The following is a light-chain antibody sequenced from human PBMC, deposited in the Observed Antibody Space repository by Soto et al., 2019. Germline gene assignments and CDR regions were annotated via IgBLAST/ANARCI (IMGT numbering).Light chain of an antibody. CDR1: RTDVDGYDY. CDR3: SSYTSSITPYV. J-gene: IGLJ1*01. Sequence: SVLTQPASVSGSPGQSITISCTGARTDVDGYDYVTWYQQHPGQAPKLMIYDVNNRPSGVSHRFSGSKSGDTASLTISGLQAEDDAEYYCSSYTSSITPYVFGTGTKVTVL. V-gene: IGLV2-14*03. CDR2: DVN.